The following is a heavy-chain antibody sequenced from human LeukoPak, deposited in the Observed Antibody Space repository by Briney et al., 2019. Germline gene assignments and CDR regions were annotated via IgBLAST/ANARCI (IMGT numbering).Heavy chain of an antibody. CDR3: ARDSGFWAFDY. J-gene: IGHJ4*02. V-gene: IGHV4-4*07. CDR1: GGSIISDY. D-gene: IGHD3-10*01. CDR2: IYTSGNT. Sequence: SETLSLTCILSGGSIISDYWSWIRQPAGGGLEWIGRIYTSGNTTYNPSLKSRVTIPVDTSKNQFSRNLRSVTAAARAGYYCARDSGFWAFDYWGQGTLVTVSS.